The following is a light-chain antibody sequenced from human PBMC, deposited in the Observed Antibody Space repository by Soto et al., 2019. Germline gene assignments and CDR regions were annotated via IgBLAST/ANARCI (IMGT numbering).Light chain of an antibody. J-gene: IGKJ5*01. CDR2: GAS. V-gene: IGKV3D-20*02. CDR1: QSVSSSY. Sequence: EIVLTQPPGTLSLSPGERATLSCRASQSVSSSYLAWYQQKPGQAPRLLIYGASSRATGIPDRFSGSGSGTDFTLTISSLEPEDSAVYYCQQRHMWPITFGQGTRLEI. CDR3: QQRHMWPIT.